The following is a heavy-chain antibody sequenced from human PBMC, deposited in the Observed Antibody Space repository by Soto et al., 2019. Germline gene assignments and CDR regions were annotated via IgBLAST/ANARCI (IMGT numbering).Heavy chain of an antibody. J-gene: IGHJ4*02. V-gene: IGHV3-7*01. CDR1: GFTFSSDW. Sequence: EVQLVESGGGLVQPGGSLRLSCAASGFTFSSDWMSWVRQAPGKGLEWVANIKQDGSEKYYVDSVKGRFTIFRDNAKSSLYVQMNSLRADDTAVYYCARGGTHSSWYWRNWGQGTLVTVSS. CDR2: IKQDGSEK. D-gene: IGHD6-13*01. CDR3: ARGGTHSSWYWRN.